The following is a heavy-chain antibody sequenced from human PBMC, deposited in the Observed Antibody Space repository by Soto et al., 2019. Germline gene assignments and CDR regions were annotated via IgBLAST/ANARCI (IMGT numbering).Heavy chain of an antibody. CDR1: GHSLAELG. V-gene: IGHV1-24*01. J-gene: IGHJ4*02. D-gene: IGHD3-10*01. Sequence: ASVKVSCKVSGHSLAELGMHWVRQAPGKGLEWMGGFDHEDGETVYAQNFQGRVTMTEDTSTDTAYMELSRLRSEDTAVYYCASRKSSPYFDYWGQGTLVTVSS. CDR3: ASRKSSPYFDY. CDR2: FDHEDGET.